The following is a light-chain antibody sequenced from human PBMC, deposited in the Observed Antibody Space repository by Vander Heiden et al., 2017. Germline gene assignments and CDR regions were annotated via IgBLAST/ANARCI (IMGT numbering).Light chain of an antibody. V-gene: IGKV1-6*01. J-gene: IGKJ4*01. Sequence: AIQMTQSPSSLSASVGDRVTITCRASQGIRNDLGWYQQKPGKAPKLLIYAASSLQSGVPSRFSGSGSGTDLTLTISSLQPEDFATYYCRQDDNYPPTFGGGTKVEIK. CDR1: QGIRND. CDR3: RQDDNYPPT. CDR2: AAS.